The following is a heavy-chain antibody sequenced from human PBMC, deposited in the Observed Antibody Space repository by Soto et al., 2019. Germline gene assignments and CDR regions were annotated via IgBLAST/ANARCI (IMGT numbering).Heavy chain of an antibody. CDR1: GGTFSTYA. CDR2: IIPMFGTA. CDR3: ASGILLWLRRINNGYTG. J-gene: IGHJ4*02. Sequence: QVQLVQSGAEVKKPESSVKVSCKAPGGTFSTYAISWVRQAPGQGLEWMGGIIPMFGTANYAQRFQDRVTITADESTNTVYMEQSSLRSEDTAVYFCASGILLWLRRINNGYTGWGQGTLVTVSS. V-gene: IGHV1-69*12. D-gene: IGHD5-12*01.